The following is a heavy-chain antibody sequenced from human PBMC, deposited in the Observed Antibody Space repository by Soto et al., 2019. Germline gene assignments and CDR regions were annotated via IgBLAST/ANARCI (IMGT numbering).Heavy chain of an antibody. D-gene: IGHD3-10*01. J-gene: IGHJ4*02. CDR2: VNPNNGDT. V-gene: IGHV1-8*01. Sequence: QVQLVQSGAELKKPGASVKVSCKASGYTFSTYDMNWVRQSTGQGPEWIGWVNPNNGDTGYAQKFQGRVTLTTDISTTTAYMELTSLRSEDTAIYYCAKVSRKGSAIDFDYWGQGTLLTVSS. CDR1: GYTFSTYD. CDR3: AKVSRKGSAIDFDY.